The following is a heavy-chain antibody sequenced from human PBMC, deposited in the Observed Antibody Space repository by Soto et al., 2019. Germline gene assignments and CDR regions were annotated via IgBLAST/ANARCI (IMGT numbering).Heavy chain of an antibody. CDR2: INPNSGGT. Sequence: QVQLVQSGAEVKKPGASVKVSCKASGYTLTGYYMHWVRQAPGEGREWMGWINPNSGGTHYAQKFQGRVTMTRDTSISAAYMELSGLSSDDTAVYYCARGGVPNNLRYYYGMDVWGQGTTVIVSS. V-gene: IGHV1-2*02. CDR1: GYTLTGYY. CDR3: ARGGVPNNLRYYYGMDV. J-gene: IGHJ6*02. D-gene: IGHD1-20*01.